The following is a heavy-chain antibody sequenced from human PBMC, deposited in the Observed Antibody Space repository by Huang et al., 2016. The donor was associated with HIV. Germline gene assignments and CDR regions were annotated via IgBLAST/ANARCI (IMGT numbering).Heavy chain of an antibody. J-gene: IGHJ4*02. CDR1: GFSFSTYG. CDR2: ISYDGSNK. Sequence: VQLVESGGGVVQPGRSLRLACAASGFSFSTYGLHWGCQAPGKGVEWVAGISYDGSNKYYAHSVKGRFTISRDTSENKVYLQMNSLRHEDTAVYYCAKDGADEEWDIDYWGQGTLVTVSS. V-gene: IGHV3-30*18. CDR3: AKDGADEEWDIDY. D-gene: IGHD1-26*01.